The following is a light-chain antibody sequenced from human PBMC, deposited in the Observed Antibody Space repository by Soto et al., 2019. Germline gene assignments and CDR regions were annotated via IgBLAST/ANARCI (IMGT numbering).Light chain of an antibody. CDR1: SSNIGAGYD. CDR3: QSYDSSLSAYVV. V-gene: IGLV1-40*01. Sequence: QSVLTQPPSASGAPGQRVTISCTGSSSNIGAGYDVHWYQQLPGTAPKLLIYANNNRPSGVPDRFSGSKSGTSASLAITGLQAEDEADYYCQSYDSSLSAYVVFGGGTKLTVL. J-gene: IGLJ2*01. CDR2: ANN.